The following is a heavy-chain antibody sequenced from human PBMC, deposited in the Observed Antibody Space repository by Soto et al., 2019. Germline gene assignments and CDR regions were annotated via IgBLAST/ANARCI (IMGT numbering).Heavy chain of an antibody. CDR2: ISSSSSTI. J-gene: IGHJ4*02. D-gene: IGHD1-7*01. V-gene: IGHV3-48*02. CDR3: ARGSNWNYGFFTHY. CDR1: GFTFSSYS. Sequence: GGSLRLSCAASGFTFSSYSMNWVRQAPGKGLEWVSYISSSSSTIYYADSVKGRFTISRDNAKNSLYLQMNSLRDEDTAVYYCARGSNWNYGFFTHYWGQGTLVTVSS.